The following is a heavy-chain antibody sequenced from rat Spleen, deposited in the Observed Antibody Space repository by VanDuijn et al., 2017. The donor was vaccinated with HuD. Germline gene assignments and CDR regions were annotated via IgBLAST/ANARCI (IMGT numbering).Heavy chain of an antibody. CDR3: ARPSYYYYSSYMRDY. CDR2: MWSGGST. V-gene: IGHV2-15*01. D-gene: IGHD1-2*01. Sequence: QVQLKESGPGLVQSSQTLSLTCNVSGFSLISYAVNWVRQPPGKGLEWMGVMWSGGSTAYHSALKSRLSISRDTSKSQVFLKMNSLQTEDTAMYFCARPSYYYYSSYMRDYWGQGVMVTVSS. CDR1: GFSLISYA. J-gene: IGHJ2*01.